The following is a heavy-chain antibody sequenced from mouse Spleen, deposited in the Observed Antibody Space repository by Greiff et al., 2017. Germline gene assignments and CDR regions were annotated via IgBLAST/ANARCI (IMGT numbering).Heavy chain of an antibody. CDR1: GFTFSSYT. Sequence: EVHLVESGGGLVKPGGSLKLSCAASGFTFSSYTMSWVRQTPEKRLEWVATISGGGGNTYYPDSVKGRFTISRDNAKNTLYLQMSSLRSEDTALYYCARRANSWYFDVWGTGTTVTVSS. CDR2: ISGGGGNT. D-gene: IGHD4-1*01. J-gene: IGHJ1*03. V-gene: IGHV5-9*01. CDR3: ARRANSWYFDV.